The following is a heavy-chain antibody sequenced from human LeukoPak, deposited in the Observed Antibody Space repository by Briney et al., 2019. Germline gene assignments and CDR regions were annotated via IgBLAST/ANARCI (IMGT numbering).Heavy chain of an antibody. D-gene: IGHD6-19*01. V-gene: IGHV1-2*02. Sequence: ASVTVSCKASGYTFTGYYMHWVRQAPGQGLEWMGWINPNSGGTNYAQKFQGRVTMTRDTSISTAYMELSRLRSDDTAVYYCARDREYSSGWYPRNWFDPWGQGTLVTVSS. CDR3: ARDREYSSGWYPRNWFDP. J-gene: IGHJ5*02. CDR2: INPNSGGT. CDR1: GYTFTGYY.